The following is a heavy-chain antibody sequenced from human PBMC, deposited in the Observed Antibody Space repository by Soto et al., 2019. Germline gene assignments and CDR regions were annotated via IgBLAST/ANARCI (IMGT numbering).Heavy chain of an antibody. Sequence: QVQLQESGPGLVKPSQTLSLTCTVSGGSISSGGYYWSWIRQHPGKGLEWIGYIYYSGSTYYNPSLQSRGTISVDTSKNQFSLKLSSVTAADTAVYYCARDGLDGLDVWSQGTTVTVSS. D-gene: IGHD2-2*03. CDR1: GGSISSGGYY. CDR2: IYYSGST. V-gene: IGHV4-31*03. J-gene: IGHJ6*02. CDR3: ARDGLDGLDV.